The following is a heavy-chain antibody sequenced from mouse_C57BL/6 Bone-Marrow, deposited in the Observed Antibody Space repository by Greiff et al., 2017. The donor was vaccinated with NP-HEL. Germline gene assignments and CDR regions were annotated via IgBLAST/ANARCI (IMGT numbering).Heavy chain of an antibody. V-gene: IGHV5-2*01. J-gene: IGHJ2*01. Sequence: EVKLMESGGGLVQPGESLKLSCESNEYEFPSHDMSWGRKTPEKRLELVAAINSDGGSTYYPDTMERRFIISRDNTKKTLYLQMSSLRSEDTALYYCARALYYDYDVGNYFDYWGQGTTLTVSS. D-gene: IGHD2-4*01. CDR3: ARALYYDYDVGNYFDY. CDR1: EYEFPSHD. CDR2: INSDGGST.